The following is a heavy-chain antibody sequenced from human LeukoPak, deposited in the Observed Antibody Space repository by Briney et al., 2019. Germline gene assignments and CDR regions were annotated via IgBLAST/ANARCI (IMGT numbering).Heavy chain of an antibody. J-gene: IGHJ4*02. V-gene: IGHV4-59*08. CDR1: GGSISNYY. Sequence: SETLSLTCTVSGGSISNYYWSWIRQPPGKGLEWIGYIYYSGGTNYNPSLKSRVTISVDTSKNQFSLKLSSVTAADTAVYYCARHTSYYFDYWGQGTLVTVSS. CDR2: IYYSGGT. CDR3: ARHTSYYFDY. D-gene: IGHD3-10*01.